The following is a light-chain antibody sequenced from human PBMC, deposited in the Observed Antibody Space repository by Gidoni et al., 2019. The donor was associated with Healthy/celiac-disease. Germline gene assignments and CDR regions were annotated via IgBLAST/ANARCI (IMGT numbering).Light chain of an antibody. CDR3: QQYGSSPPLT. J-gene: IGKJ4*01. CDR1: QSVSSSY. Sequence: EIELTQSPGTLSLFPGERATLSCRASQSVSSSYLAWYQQKPGQAPRLLIYGASSRATGIPDRFSGSGSRTDFTLTISRLEPEDFAVYYCQQYGSSPPLTFGGGTKVEIK. V-gene: IGKV3-20*01. CDR2: GAS.